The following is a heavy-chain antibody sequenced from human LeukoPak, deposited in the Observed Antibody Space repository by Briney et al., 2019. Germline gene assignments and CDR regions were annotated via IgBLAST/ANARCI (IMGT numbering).Heavy chain of an antibody. CDR1: GGSFSGYY. D-gene: IGHD3-3*01. J-gene: IGHJ6*03. V-gene: IGHV4-34*01. CDR2: INHSGST. Sequence: SETLSLTCAVYGGSFSGYYWSWIRQPPGKGLEWIGEINHSGSTNYNPSLKRRVTISVDTSKNQFSLKLSSVTAADTAVYYCARCGVPFGHDFWSGYHHYYYYYMDVWGKGTTVTVSS. CDR3: ARCGVPFGHDFWSGYHHYYYYYMDV.